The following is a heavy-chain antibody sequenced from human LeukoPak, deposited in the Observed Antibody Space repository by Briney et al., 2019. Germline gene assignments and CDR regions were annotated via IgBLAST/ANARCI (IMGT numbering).Heavy chain of an antibody. J-gene: IGHJ4*02. CDR1: GFTFSSYG. D-gene: IGHD1-26*01. V-gene: IGHV3-23*01. Sequence: HPGGSLRLSCAASGFTFSSYGMSWVRQAPGKGLEWVSAISGSGGSTYYADSVKGRFTISRDNSKNTLYLQMNSLRAEDTAVYYCAKEGGLGATRSPRHFDYWGQGTLVTVSS. CDR3: AKEGGLGATRSPRHFDY. CDR2: ISGSGGST.